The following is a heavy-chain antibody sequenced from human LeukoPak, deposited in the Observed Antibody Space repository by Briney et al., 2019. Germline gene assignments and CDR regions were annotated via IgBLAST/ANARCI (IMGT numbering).Heavy chain of an antibody. Sequence: GRSLRLSCAASGFTFSSYAMHWVRQAPGKGLEWVAVISYDGSNKYYADSVKGRFTISRDNSKNTLYLQMNSLRAEDTAVNYCASDRGYSLNPFDYWGQGTLVTVSS. CDR2: ISYDGSNK. CDR3: ASDRGYSLNPFDY. CDR1: GFTFSSYA. J-gene: IGHJ4*02. V-gene: IGHV3-30-3*01. D-gene: IGHD5-18*01.